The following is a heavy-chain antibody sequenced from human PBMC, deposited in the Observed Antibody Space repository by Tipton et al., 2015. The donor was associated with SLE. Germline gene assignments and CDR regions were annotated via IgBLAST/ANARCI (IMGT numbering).Heavy chain of an antibody. CDR1: GFTFSSYG. CDR3: ARKGRKQPGGLYWYFDL. CDR2: IWYDGTNK. D-gene: IGHD6-13*01. V-gene: IGHV3-33*01. J-gene: IGHJ2*01. Sequence: SLRLSCAASGFTFSSYGMHWVRQAPGKGLEWVALIWYDGTNKYYADSVKGRFTISRDNSKNTLYLQMNSLRTEDTADYYCARKGRKQPGGLYWYFDLWGRGTLVTVSS.